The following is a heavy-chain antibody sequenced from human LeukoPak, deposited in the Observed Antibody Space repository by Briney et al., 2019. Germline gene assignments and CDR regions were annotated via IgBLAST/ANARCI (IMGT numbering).Heavy chain of an antibody. V-gene: IGHV4-39*01. CDR2: IYYSGST. J-gene: IGHJ3*02. CDR1: GGSISSSSYY. Sequence: SVTLSLTCTVSGGSISSSSYYWGWIRQPPGKGLEWIGSIYYSGSTYYNPSLKSRVTISVDTSKNQFSLKLSSVTAADTAVYYCARLNPIQLWLRGAFDIWGQGTMVTVSS. D-gene: IGHD5-18*01. CDR3: ARLNPIQLWLRGAFDI.